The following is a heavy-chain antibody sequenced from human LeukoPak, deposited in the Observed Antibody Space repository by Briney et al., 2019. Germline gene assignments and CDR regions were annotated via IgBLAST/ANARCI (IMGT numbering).Heavy chain of an antibody. Sequence: GGSLRLSCAASGFSFSSHGIHLVHHAPGKGLERVALISSGGSNKYYADSERGRFTISRDNSKNTLYLQVNSLRADDTAIYFQAEDGIRYTSDWHPDYWGQGTLVTVSS. CDR1: GFSFSSHG. V-gene: IGHV3-30-3*01. J-gene: IGHJ4*02. D-gene: IGHD6-19*01. CDR2: ISSGGSNK. CDR3: AEDGIRYTSDWHPDY.